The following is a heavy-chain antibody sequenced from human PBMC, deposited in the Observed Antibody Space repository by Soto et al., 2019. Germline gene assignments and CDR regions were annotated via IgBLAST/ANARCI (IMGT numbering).Heavy chain of an antibody. CDR2: IYSGGST. CDR3: ARETTMVRGVPYMDV. V-gene: IGHV3-66*01. D-gene: IGHD3-10*01. J-gene: IGHJ6*03. CDR1: GFTVSSNY. Sequence: GGSLRLSCAASGFTVSSNYMSWVRQAPGKGLEWVSVIYSGGSTYYADSVKGRFTISRDNSKNTLYLQMNSLRAEDTAVYYCARETTMVRGVPYMDVWGKGTTVTVSS.